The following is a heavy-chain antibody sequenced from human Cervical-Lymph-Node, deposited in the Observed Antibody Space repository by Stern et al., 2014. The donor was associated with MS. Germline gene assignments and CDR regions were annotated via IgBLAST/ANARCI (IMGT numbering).Heavy chain of an antibody. Sequence: QLVESGGGLVQPGRSLRLSCAASGFTFDDYAMHWVRQAPGKGLEWVSGISWNSGSIGYADSVKGRFTISRDNAKNSLYLQMNSLRAEDTALYYCAKDDYYGSGSYPLGMDVWGQGNTVTVSS. J-gene: IGHJ6*02. CDR2: ISWNSGSI. CDR1: GFTFDDYA. CDR3: AKDDYYGSGSYPLGMDV. D-gene: IGHD3-10*01. V-gene: IGHV3-9*01.